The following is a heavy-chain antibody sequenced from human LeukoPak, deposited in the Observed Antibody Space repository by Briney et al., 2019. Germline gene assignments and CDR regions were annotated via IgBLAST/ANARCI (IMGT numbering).Heavy chain of an antibody. Sequence: GGSLRLSCAASGFIFSNYAMHWVRQAPGKGLEWVAVISYDGTNKNYVDSVKGRFTISRDNSKNTLCLQMNSLRAEDTAVYYCARVFSGSGSYYPDAFDIWGQGTMVTVSS. D-gene: IGHD3-10*01. CDR2: ISYDGTNK. V-gene: IGHV3-30*04. J-gene: IGHJ3*02. CDR1: GFIFSNYA. CDR3: ARVFSGSGSYYPDAFDI.